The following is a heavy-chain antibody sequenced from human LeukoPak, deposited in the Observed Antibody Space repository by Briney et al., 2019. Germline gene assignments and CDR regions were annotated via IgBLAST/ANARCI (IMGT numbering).Heavy chain of an antibody. CDR3: ARELVDYDFWSGYYPKYYFDY. D-gene: IGHD3-3*01. CDR2: VNHSGST. V-gene: IGHV4-34*01. CDR1: GGSFSGYY. J-gene: IGHJ4*02. Sequence: SETLSLTCAVYGGSFSGYYWSWIRQPPGKGLEWIGEVNHSGSTNYNPSLKSRVTISVDTSKNQFSLKLSSVTAADTAVYYCARELVDYDFWSGYYPKYYFDYWGQGTLVTVSS.